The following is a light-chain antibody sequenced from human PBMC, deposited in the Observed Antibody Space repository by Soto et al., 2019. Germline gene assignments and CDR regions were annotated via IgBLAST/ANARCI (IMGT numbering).Light chain of an antibody. V-gene: IGKV1-39*01. J-gene: IGKJ5*01. CDR1: QSITTF. CDR2: GAS. CDR3: QQSYSASIT. Sequence: DIQMTQSPSSLSASVGDRVTITCRASQSITTFLSWYHQKPGRAPNRLIYGASSLRSGVPSRFSGSRSGADCTLTITSLHPEDFGTYYCQQSYSASITFGQGTRLDVK.